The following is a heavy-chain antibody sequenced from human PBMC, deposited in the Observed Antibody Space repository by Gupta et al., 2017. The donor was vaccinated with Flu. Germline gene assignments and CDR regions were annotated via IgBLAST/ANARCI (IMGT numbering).Heavy chain of an antibody. V-gene: IGHV3-74*03. D-gene: IGHD4-17*01. Sequence: EMQLVESGGGLVQPGGSLRLSCAASGFTFSSSYLQWVRQAPGKGLVWVSRINPEGRSTTYAESVKGRFTIARDNAKNTLYLQMNSLGDDDTAVYYCATVTSGCWGQGTLVTVSS. CDR3: ATVTSGC. CDR2: INPEGRST. CDR1: GFTFSSSY. J-gene: IGHJ4*02.